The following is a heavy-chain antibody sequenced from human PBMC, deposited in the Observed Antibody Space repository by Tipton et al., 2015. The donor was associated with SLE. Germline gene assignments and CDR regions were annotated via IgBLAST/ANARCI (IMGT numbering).Heavy chain of an antibody. CDR1: GYTFRTYW. CDR3: FNLDI. J-gene: IGHJ3*02. V-gene: IGHV5-51*03. Sequence: QLVQSGGEVKKPGESLKISCKASGYTFRTYWIAWVRQMPGKGLEWMGLVYVDDSDTRYSPSFQGQVTISADKSISTAYLHWSSLKTSDSAMYYCFNLDIWGQGTMVTVSS. CDR2: VYVDDSDT.